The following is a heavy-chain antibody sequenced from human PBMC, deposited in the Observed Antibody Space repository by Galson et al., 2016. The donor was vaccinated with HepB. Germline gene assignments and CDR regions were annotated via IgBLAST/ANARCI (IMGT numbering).Heavy chain of an antibody. V-gene: IGHV3-33*05. D-gene: IGHD2-8*01. J-gene: IGHJ4*02. Sequence: EWVAVISNDGSNKYYADSVKGRFTISRDNSKNTLYLQMNSLRPEDTGVYFCARNNGPNTADFWGQGTLVTVSS. CDR2: ISNDGSNK. CDR3: ARNNGPNTADF.